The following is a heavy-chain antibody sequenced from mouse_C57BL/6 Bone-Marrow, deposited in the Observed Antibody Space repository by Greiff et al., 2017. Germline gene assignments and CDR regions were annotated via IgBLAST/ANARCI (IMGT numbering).Heavy chain of an antibody. J-gene: IGHJ4*01. CDR3: ASYCMDY. CDR1: GFTFSDYG. CDR2: LSRGGSTI. V-gene: IGHV5-17*01. D-gene: IGHD1-1*01. Sequence: EVMLVESGGGLVKPGGSLTLSCAASGFTFSDYGLHWVRQAPEPGLEWVAYLSRGGSTIYSADTVKGRFTISRDNAKNTLYLQRTRLRSEDTGMYDWASYCMDYWGQGTSVTVSS.